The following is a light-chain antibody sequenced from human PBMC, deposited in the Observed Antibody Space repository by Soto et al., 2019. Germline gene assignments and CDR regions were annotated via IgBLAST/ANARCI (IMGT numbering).Light chain of an antibody. J-gene: IGKJ5*01. CDR2: AAF. CDR1: QGLSSY. Sequence: DIQLTQSPSFLSASVGDRVTITCWASQGLSSYLAWYQQKPGKAPNLLIYAAFTLQSGVPSRFSGSGSGTEFTLTISSLQPEDFATYYCQQLKSYPITFGQGTRLEI. V-gene: IGKV1-9*01. CDR3: QQLKSYPIT.